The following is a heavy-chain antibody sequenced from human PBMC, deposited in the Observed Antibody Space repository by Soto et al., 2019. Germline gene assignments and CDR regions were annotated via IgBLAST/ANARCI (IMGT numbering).Heavy chain of an antibody. D-gene: IGHD3-22*01. J-gene: IGHJ3*02. V-gene: IGHV4-31*03. CDR3: ARRGLFHVNAFDT. Sequence: SETLSLTCSVSGESISSGGYYWSWIRHLPGKGLEWIGYIYDTESAYYNPSLKSRVSISMDTSENHFAMRLTSVTAADSAVYYGARRGLFHVNAFDTWGQGTMVTVSS. CDR1: GESISSGGYY. CDR2: IYDTESA.